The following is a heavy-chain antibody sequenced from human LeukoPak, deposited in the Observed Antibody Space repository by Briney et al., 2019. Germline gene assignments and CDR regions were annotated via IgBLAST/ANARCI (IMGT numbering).Heavy chain of an antibody. J-gene: IGHJ3*02. CDR3: ARGDDGSGSFYNGLDTFDI. CDR2: IWNDGSNK. D-gene: IGHD3-10*01. CDR1: GFTFRNYG. V-gene: IGHV3-33*01. Sequence: GRSLRLSCAASGFTFRNYGMHWVRQAPVKGLEWVAVIWNDGSNKYYGDSVEGRFTISRDNSKNTLSLQMNSLRAEDTAVYYCARGDDGSGSFYNGLDTFDIWGLGTMVTVSS.